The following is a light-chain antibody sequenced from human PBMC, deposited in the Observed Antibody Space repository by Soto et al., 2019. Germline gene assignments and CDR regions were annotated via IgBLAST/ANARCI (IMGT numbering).Light chain of an antibody. CDR3: QQYSDWPWT. Sequence: EIVVTQSPATLSVSPGEGATFSCSPSQSFTTALAWYQQRPGQTPRLLIYRASTRATGIPARFSGSGSGTEFTLTISSLQSEDFAVYYCQQYSDWPWTFGQGTKVEIK. CDR1: QSFTTA. J-gene: IGKJ1*01. CDR2: RAS. V-gene: IGKV3-15*01.